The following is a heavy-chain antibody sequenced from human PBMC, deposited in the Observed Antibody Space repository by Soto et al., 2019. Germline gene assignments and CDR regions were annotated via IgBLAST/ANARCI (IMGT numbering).Heavy chain of an antibody. V-gene: IGHV1-18*01. CDR3: AREADVPYYYSGMDV. Sequence: QVQLVQSGGEVRKPGASVTVSCKASGYTFTSYGISWVRQAPGQGLEWMGWISGYNGKTNYAQKFQDRVTMTTDTPASTVYMELRSLRFDDTAVYYCAREADVPYYYSGMDVWGQGTTVTVSS. D-gene: IGHD2-2*01. J-gene: IGHJ6*02. CDR2: ISGYNGKT. CDR1: GYTFTSYG.